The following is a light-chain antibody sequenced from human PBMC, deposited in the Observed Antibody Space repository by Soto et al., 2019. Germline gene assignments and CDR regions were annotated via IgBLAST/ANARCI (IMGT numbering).Light chain of an antibody. CDR3: QHRRNWPFT. CDR2: DAT. Sequence: EIVLTQSPATLSLSPGERATLSCRASQSVSSYLAWYQQKPGQAPRLLIHDATNRATGIPARFCGSGSATDSTLTISRLVPEYVAVYYCQHRRNWPFTFGRGTKVEIK. CDR1: QSVSSY. J-gene: IGKJ4*01. V-gene: IGKV3-11*01.